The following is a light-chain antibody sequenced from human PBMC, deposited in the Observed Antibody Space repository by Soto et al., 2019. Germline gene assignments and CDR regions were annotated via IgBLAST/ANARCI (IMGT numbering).Light chain of an antibody. CDR2: DVS. CDR3: SSYTSTNSWV. J-gene: IGLJ7*01. V-gene: IGLV2-14*01. CDR1: SSDVGGYNY. Sequence: QSVLTQSASVSGSPGQSITISCTGTSSDVGGYNYVSWYQQHPGKAPKLIIYDVSTRPSGVSTRFSGSKSGNTASLTISGLQAEDEADYSCSSYTSTNSWVFGGGTQRTVL.